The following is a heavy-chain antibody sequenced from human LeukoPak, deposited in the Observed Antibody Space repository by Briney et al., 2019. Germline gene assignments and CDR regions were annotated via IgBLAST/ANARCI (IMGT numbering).Heavy chain of an antibody. CDR3: ASFGWPTYYYDSSGSQYFQH. V-gene: IGHV4-61*08. CDR2: IYYSGST. D-gene: IGHD3-22*01. J-gene: IGHJ1*01. Sequence: SETLSLTCAVSGGSISSGGYSWSWIRQPPGKGLEWIGYIYYSGSTNYNPSLKSRVTISVDTSKNQFSLKLSSVTAADTAVYYRASFGWPTYYYDSSGSQYFQHWGQGTLVTVSS. CDR1: GGSISSGGYS.